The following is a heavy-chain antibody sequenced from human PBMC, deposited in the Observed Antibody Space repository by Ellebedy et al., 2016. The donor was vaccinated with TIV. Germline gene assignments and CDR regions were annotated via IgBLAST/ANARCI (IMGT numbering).Heavy chain of an antibody. D-gene: IGHD6-13*01. CDR3: ARSALGSSWYLVGDY. CDR2: IWYDGSNK. Sequence: GESLKISCAASGFTFSSYGMHWVRQAPGKGLEWVAVIWYDGSNKYYADSVKGRFTISRDNSKTTLYLQMNSLRAEDTAVYYCARSALGSSWYLVGDYWGQGTLVTVSS. J-gene: IGHJ4*02. V-gene: IGHV3-33*08. CDR1: GFTFSSYG.